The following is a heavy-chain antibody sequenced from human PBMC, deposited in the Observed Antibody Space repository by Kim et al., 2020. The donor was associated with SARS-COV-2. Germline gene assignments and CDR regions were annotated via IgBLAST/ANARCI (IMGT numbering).Heavy chain of an antibody. V-gene: IGHV3-7*01. CDR3: ARDGDLYSSGKDAFDI. D-gene: IGHD6-19*01. J-gene: IGHJ3*02. Sequence: GGSLRPSCAASGFTFSSYWMTWVRQAPGKGLERVANIKQDGNQKYYVDSVKGRFTISRDNAKNSLYLQMNSLRAEDTAVYYCARDGDLYSSGKDAFDIWG. CDR1: GFTFSSYW. CDR2: IKQDGNQK.